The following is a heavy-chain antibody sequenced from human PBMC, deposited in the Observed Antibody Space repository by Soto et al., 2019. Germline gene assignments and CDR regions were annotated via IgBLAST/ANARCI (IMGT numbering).Heavy chain of an antibody. CDR1: GFTFSSYA. Sequence: GGSLRLSCAASGFTFSSYAMSWVRQAPGKGLEWVSAISGSGGSTYYADSVKGRFTISRDNSKNTLYLQMNSLRAEDTAVYYCAKAGRVHSAYYYYYYMDVWGKGTTVTVSS. D-gene: IGHD1-1*01. V-gene: IGHV3-23*01. J-gene: IGHJ6*03. CDR2: ISGSGGST. CDR3: AKAGRVHSAYYYYYYMDV.